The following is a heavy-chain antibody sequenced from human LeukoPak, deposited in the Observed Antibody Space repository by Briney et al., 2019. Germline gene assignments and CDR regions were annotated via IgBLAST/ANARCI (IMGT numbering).Heavy chain of an antibody. V-gene: IGHV4-34*01. CDR3: ARAVTGTSFDY. J-gene: IGHJ4*02. CDR1: GGSFSGYY. CDR2: INHSGST. Sequence: SETLSLTCAVYGGSFSGYYWSWIRQPPGKGLEWIGEINHSGSTNYNPSLKSRVTISVDTSKNQFSLKLSSVTAADTAVYYCARAVTGTSFDYWGQGTLVTVSS. D-gene: IGHD1-7*01.